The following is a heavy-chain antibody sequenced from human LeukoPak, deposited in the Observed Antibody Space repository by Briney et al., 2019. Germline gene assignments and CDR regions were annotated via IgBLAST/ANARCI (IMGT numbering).Heavy chain of an antibody. CDR3: ARRGRNVVVPAAMSAMDV. D-gene: IGHD2-2*01. V-gene: IGHV3-21*01. Sequence: PGGSLRLSCAASGFTFSSYSMNWVRQAPGKGLEWVSSISSSSYIYYADSVKGRFTISRDNAKNSLYLQMNSLRAEDTAVYYCARRGRNVVVPAAMSAMDVWGQGTTVTVSS. CDR2: ISSSSYI. J-gene: IGHJ6*02. CDR1: GFTFSSYS.